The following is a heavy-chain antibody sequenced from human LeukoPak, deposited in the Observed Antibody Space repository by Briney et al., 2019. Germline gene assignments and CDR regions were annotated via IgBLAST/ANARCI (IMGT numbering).Heavy chain of an antibody. CDR3: ARDLRGSSCYDY. Sequence: SETLSLTCTVSGGSLSSYYWSWIRQPPGKGLEWIGYIYYSGSTSYNPSLKSRVTISVDTSKNQFSLKLSSVPAADTALYYCARDLRGSSCYDYWGQGTLVTVSS. J-gene: IGHJ4*02. CDR1: GGSLSSYY. V-gene: IGHV4-59*01. D-gene: IGHD2-2*01. CDR2: IYYSGST.